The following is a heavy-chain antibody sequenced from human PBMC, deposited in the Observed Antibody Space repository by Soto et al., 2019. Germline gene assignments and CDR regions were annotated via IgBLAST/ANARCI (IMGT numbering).Heavy chain of an antibody. V-gene: IGHV3-49*04. CDR1: GFNFGDYG. CDR3: NRDGPRY. CDR2: IRSKKYGGTP. J-gene: IGHJ4*02. Sequence: PGGSLRLSCATSGFNFGDYGMAWVRQAPGKGLEWVGFIRSKKYGGTPQYAASVEGRFTITRDDSQGIAYLQMNNLKIEDTAVYYCNRDGPRYWGQGTLVTVSS.